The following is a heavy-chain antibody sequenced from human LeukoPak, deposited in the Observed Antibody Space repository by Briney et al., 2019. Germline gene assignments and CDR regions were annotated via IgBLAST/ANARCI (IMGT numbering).Heavy chain of an antibody. J-gene: IGHJ4*02. Sequence: SETLSLTCAVYGGSFSGYYWSWIRQPPGKGLEWIGEINHSGSTNYNPSLKSRVTISVDTSKNQLSLKLNSVTAADTAVYYCARFPGFLNQDNWGPGNPVPVSS. V-gene: IGHV4-34*01. CDR3: ARFPGFLNQDN. CDR2: INHSGST. CDR1: GGSFSGYY. D-gene: IGHD1-1*01.